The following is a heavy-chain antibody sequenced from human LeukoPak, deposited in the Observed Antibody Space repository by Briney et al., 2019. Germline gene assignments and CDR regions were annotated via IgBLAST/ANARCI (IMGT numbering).Heavy chain of an antibody. V-gene: IGHV4-39*01. D-gene: IGHD5-12*01. CDR2: IYYSGST. Sequence: SQTLSLTRTVSGGSISSSSYYWGWIRQPPGKGLEWIGSIYYSGSTYYNPSLKSRVTISVDTSKNQFSLKLSSVTAADTAVYYCARRVYSGYDNNFDYWGQGTLVTVSS. CDR1: GGSISSSSYY. CDR3: ARRVYSGYDNNFDY. J-gene: IGHJ4*02.